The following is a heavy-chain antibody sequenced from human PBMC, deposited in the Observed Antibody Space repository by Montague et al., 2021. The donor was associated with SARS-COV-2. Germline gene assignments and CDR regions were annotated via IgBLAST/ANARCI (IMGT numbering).Heavy chain of an antibody. Sequence: SETLSLTCTVSGGSISSSSYYWGWIRQPPGKGLEWTGSIYYSGSTYYNPSLKSRVTISVDTSKNQFSLKLSSVTAADTAVYSCARPRGSMYSSGWYYYYYGMDGWGQGNMVTVSS. CDR3: ARPRGSMYSSGWYYYYYGMDG. CDR1: GGSISSSSYY. V-gene: IGHV4-39*07. CDR2: IYYSGST. J-gene: IGHJ6*02. D-gene: IGHD6-19*01.